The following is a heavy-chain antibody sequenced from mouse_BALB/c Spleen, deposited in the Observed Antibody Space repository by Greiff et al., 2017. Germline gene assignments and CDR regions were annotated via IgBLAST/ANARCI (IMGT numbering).Heavy chain of an antibody. J-gene: IGHJ4*01. D-gene: IGHD1-1*01. CDR1: GYTFTSYT. Sequence: VQLQQSGAELARPGASVKMSCKASGYTFTSYTMHWVKQRPGQGLEWIGYINPSSGYTNYNQKFKDKATLTADKSSSTAYMQLSSLTSEDSAVYFCARRSYYYGSSYSAMDDWGQGTSVTVSS. CDR3: ARRSYYYGSSYSAMDD. CDR2: INPSSGYT. V-gene: IGHV1-4*01.